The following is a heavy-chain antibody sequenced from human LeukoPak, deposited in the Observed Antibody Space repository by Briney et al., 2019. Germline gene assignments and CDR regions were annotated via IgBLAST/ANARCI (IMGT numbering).Heavy chain of an antibody. CDR1: GYSISSGYY. CDR3: ARGGYYGSGNDFRFDP. Sequence: SETLSLTCSVSGYSISSGYYWAWIRQPPGKGLEWIASIYYSGSTYYKPSLKSRVTISVDTSKNQFSLKLSSVTAADTAVYYCARGGYYGSGNDFRFDPWGQGTLVTVSS. CDR2: IYYSGST. V-gene: IGHV4-38-2*02. J-gene: IGHJ5*02. D-gene: IGHD3-10*01.